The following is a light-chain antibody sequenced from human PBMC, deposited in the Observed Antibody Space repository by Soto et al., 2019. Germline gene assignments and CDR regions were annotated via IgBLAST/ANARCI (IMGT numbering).Light chain of an antibody. CDR2: AVT. J-gene: IGLJ1*01. V-gene: IGLV2-14*01. CDR1: SSDVGGYNR. CDR3: TSYTAITVSTLYV. Sequence: QSALAQPASVSGSPGQSITISCTGTSSDVGGYNRVSWYQQYPGKAPKLIIYAVTNRPSEVSNRFSGSKSGNTASLTISGLQAADEADYYCTSYTAITVSTLYVFGTGTKLTVL.